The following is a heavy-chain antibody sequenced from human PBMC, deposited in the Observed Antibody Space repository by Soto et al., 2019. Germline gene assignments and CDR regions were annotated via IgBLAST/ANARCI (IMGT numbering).Heavy chain of an antibody. Sequence: EXSLKVSSAASGGCLTYNALSWVRQAPGQGLGWMGGLVSVFGTANHAQKLQGSVTITADESPSTAFLQLSSLPSHDTAVYYCARNGADSSSKCGMDVWGQGPPVTVSS. CDR3: ARNGADSSSKCGMDV. CDR1: GGCLTYNA. V-gene: IGHV1-69*13. D-gene: IGHD6-13*01. J-gene: IGHJ6*02. CDR2: LVSVFGTA.